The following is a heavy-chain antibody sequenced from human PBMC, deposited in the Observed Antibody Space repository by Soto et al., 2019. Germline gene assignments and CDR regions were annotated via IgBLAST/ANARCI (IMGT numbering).Heavy chain of an antibody. CDR2: ISGTGTSV. D-gene: IGHD2-2*01. CDR1: GFTFNSFG. Sequence: EVQLVESGAVLVQPGGSLRLSCVASGFTFNSFGMSWVRQAPGKGLELVSAISGTGTSVYYADSVKGRFTISRDNSENTLYLQMNSLRAEDTAIYYCAKDQRPASITVKDYLDFWGRGTLVTVSS. CDR3: AKDQRPASITVKDYLDF. J-gene: IGHJ4*02. V-gene: IGHV3-23*04.